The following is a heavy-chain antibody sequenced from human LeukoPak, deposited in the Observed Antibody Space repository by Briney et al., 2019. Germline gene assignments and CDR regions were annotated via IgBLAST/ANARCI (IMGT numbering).Heavy chain of an antibody. CDR1: GYTFTSYG. J-gene: IGHJ4*02. CDR3: ARGAIAAAAPYYFDY. Sequence: ASVKVSCKASGYTFTSYGISWVRQAPGQGLEWMGWISAYNGNTNYAQKLQGRVTMTTDTSTSTAYMELRSLRSDDTAVYYCARGAIAAAAPYYFDYWGRGTLVTVSS. D-gene: IGHD6-13*01. V-gene: IGHV1-18*01. CDR2: ISAYNGNT.